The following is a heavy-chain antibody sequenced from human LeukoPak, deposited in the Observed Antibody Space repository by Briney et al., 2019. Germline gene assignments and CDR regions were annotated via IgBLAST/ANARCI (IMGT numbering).Heavy chain of an antibody. CDR3: AKVNQRGSGWYYFDY. Sequence: GGSLRLSCAASGFTFSSYAMSWVRQAPGKGLEGVSAISGSGGSTYYADSVKGRFTLSRDNSKNTLYLQMNSLRAEDTAVYYCAKVNQRGSGWYYFDYWGQGTLVTVSS. D-gene: IGHD6-19*01. J-gene: IGHJ4*02. V-gene: IGHV3-23*01. CDR2: ISGSGGST. CDR1: GFTFSSYA.